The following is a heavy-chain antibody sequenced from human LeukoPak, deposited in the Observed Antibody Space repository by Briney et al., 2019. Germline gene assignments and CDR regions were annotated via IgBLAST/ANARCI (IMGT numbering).Heavy chain of an antibody. J-gene: IGHJ4*02. D-gene: IGHD3-22*01. V-gene: IGHV4-61*01. Sequence: SETLSLTCTVSGGSVSSGSYYWSWIRQPPGKGLEWIGYIYDSGSTNYSPSLKSRVTISVDTSKNQFSLKLSSVTAADTAVYYCARDPSGYFSYWGQGTLVTVSS. CDR2: IYDSGST. CDR1: GGSVSSGSYY. CDR3: ARDPSGYFSY.